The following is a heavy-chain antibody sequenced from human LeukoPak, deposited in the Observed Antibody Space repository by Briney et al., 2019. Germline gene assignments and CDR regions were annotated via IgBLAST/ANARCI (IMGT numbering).Heavy chain of an antibody. Sequence: SETLSLTCTVSGGSISSYYWSWIRQPAGKGLEWIGRIYTSGSTNYNPSLKSRVTMSVDTSKNQFSLKLSSVTAADTAVYYCARDGRRCSGGSCYSTGVDCWGQGTLVTVSS. D-gene: IGHD2-15*01. CDR3: ARDGRRCSGGSCYSTGVDC. CDR1: GGSISSYY. CDR2: IYTSGST. J-gene: IGHJ4*02. V-gene: IGHV4-4*07.